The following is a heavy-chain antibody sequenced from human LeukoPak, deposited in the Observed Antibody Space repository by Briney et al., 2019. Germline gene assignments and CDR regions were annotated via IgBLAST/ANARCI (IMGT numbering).Heavy chain of an antibody. J-gene: IGHJ5*02. CDR1: GYTFTGYY. D-gene: IGHD3-10*01. Sequence: ASVKVSCKASGYTFTGYYMHWVRQAPGQGLEWMGWINPNSGGTDYAQKFQGRVTMTRDTSISTAYMELSRLRSDDTAVYYCARDKAAGGEEVLHTWGQGTLVTVSS. CDR2: INPNSGGT. CDR3: ARDKAAGGEEVLHT. V-gene: IGHV1-2*02.